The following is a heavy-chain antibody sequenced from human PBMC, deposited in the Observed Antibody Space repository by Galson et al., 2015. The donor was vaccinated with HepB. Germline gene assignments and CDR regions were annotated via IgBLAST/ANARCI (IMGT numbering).Heavy chain of an antibody. J-gene: IGHJ4*02. CDR3: AKVFPEKVDGWYRQALYYFDS. D-gene: IGHD6-19*01. Sequence: SLRLSCAASGFPFSYYAMSWVRQAPGKGLEWISAITPSGDNTYSADSMKGRFTISRDNSRKTLFLQMNSLRADDTAIYFCAKVFPEKVDGWYRQALYYFDSWGQGTRVTVSS. CDR2: ITPSGDNT. V-gene: IGHV3-23*01. CDR1: GFPFSYYA.